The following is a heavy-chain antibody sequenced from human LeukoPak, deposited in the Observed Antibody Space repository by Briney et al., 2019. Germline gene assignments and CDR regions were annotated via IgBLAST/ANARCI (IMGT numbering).Heavy chain of an antibody. J-gene: IGHJ5*02. CDR3: VRLTPGKNWFDP. V-gene: IGHV4-38-2*01. CDR2: MYHSGIT. Sequence: SETLSLTCAVSGYSINSAYHWGWIRQPPGKGLEWIASMYHSGITYYNSSLKSRATISVDTSKNQFSLKLNSVTAADTSVYYCVRLTPGKNWFDPWGHGTLVTVSS. D-gene: IGHD3-10*01. CDR1: GYSINSAYH.